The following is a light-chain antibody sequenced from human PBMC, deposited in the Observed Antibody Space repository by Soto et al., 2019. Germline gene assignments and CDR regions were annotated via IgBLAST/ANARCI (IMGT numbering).Light chain of an antibody. CDR2: GAF. V-gene: IGKV3-20*01. CDR3: QQYGSSPAT. CDR1: QSVSTY. J-gene: IGKJ1*01. Sequence: EVVLTQSPATLSLSPGERATLSCRASQSVSTYLAWYQQKPGQAPRLLMYGAFTRAAGVPARFSGSGSGTDFTLTISRLEPEDFAVYYCQQYGSSPATFGQGTKVHIK.